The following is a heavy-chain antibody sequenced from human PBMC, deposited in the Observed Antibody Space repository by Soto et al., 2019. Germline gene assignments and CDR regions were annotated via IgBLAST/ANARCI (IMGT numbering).Heavy chain of an antibody. CDR2: ISYDGSNE. CDR1: GVNFINYG. V-gene: IGHV3-30*03. Sequence: MRLSSAASGVNFINYGMHRVRQTPGKGLEWVAVISYDGSNEYYADSVKDRFTISRDTSKNTLYLQMNSLRVEDTAVYYCARDTPGPLSFDPWGQGTQVTVSS. CDR3: ARDTPGPLSFDP. J-gene: IGHJ5*02.